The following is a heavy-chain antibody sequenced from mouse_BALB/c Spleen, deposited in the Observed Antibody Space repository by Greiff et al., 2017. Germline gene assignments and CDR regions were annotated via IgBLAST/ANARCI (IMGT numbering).Heavy chain of an antibody. CDR1: GYSITSDYA. Sequence: EVQLVESGPGLVKPSQSLSLTCTVTGYSITSDYAWNWIRQFPGNKLEWMGYISYSGSTSYNPSLKSRISITRDTSKNQFFLQLNSVTTEDTATYYCARWGGGFYAMDYWGQGTSVTVSS. CDR3: ARWGGGFYAMDY. V-gene: IGHV3-2*02. D-gene: IGHD1-1*02. CDR2: ISYSGST. J-gene: IGHJ4*01.